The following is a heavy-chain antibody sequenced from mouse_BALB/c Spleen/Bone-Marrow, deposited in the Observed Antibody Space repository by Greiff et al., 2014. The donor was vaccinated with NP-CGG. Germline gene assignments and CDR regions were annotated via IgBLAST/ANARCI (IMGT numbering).Heavy chain of an antibody. J-gene: IGHJ3*01. CDR1: GFNIKDSY. V-gene: IGHV14-3*02. Sequence: EVKLMQSGAELVKPAASVRLSCTASGFNIKDSYMHWVEQRHEQGLEWIGRIDPANGNTKYGPKFQGKATIALDTSSNTAYLQLSSLTSEDAAVYLCARRGDRYEAWFPYWGQGTLVTVSA. D-gene: IGHD2-14*01. CDR3: ARRGDRYEAWFPY. CDR2: IDPANGNT.